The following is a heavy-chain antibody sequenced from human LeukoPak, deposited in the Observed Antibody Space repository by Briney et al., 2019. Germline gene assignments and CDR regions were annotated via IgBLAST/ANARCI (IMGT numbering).Heavy chain of an antibody. D-gene: IGHD3-9*01. CDR2: ISAYNGNT. CDR1: GYTFTSYG. Sequence: ASVKVSCEASGYTFTSYGISWVRQAPGQGLEWMGWISAYNGNTNYAQKLQGRVTMTTDTSTSTAYMELRSLRSDDTAVYYCARDPVLRYFDWLGNYYYYGMDVWGQGTTVTVSS. J-gene: IGHJ6*02. V-gene: IGHV1-18*01. CDR3: ARDPVLRYFDWLGNYYYYGMDV.